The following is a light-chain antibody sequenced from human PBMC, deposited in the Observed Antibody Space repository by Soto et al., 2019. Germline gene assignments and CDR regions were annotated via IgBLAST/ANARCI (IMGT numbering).Light chain of an antibody. CDR1: QSVSSK. CDR3: QQFSSYPLT. CDR2: DAS. V-gene: IGKV3-20*01. J-gene: IGKJ4*01. Sequence: EIVMTQSPATLSVSPGEGATLSCRASQSVSSKLAWYQEKPGQAPRLLIYDASSRATGIPDRFSGGGSGTDFTITSSRLEPEDFAVYYCQQFSSYPLTFGGGTKVDIK.